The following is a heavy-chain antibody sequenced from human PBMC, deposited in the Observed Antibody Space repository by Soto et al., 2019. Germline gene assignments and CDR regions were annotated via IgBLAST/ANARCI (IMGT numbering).Heavy chain of an antibody. V-gene: IGHV3-66*01. Sequence: EEQLVESGGDLVQPGGSLRLSCAASGFTVSNNYMSWVRQAPGKGLEWVSLIYSGGSTYYADSVKGRFTIAGDSSKNTLYLQITRLRAEDSAMYYCAAYSPKGDWGQGTLVTVSS. D-gene: IGHD3-16*01. CDR1: GFTVSNNY. J-gene: IGHJ4*02. CDR3: AAYSPKGD. CDR2: IYSGGST.